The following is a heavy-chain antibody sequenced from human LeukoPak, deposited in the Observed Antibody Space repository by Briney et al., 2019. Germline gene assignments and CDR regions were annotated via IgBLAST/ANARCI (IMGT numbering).Heavy chain of an antibody. CDR1: GYSFTSYW. V-gene: IGHV5-51*01. Sequence: GESLKISCKGSGYSFTSYWIGWVRQMPGKGLEWMGIIYPGDSDTRYSPSFQGQVTISADKSISTAYLQWSSLKASDTAMYYCASLVGDYCDYMAVPWNFDYWGQGTLVTVSS. CDR2: IYPGDSDT. J-gene: IGHJ4*02. CDR3: ASLVGDYCDYMAVPWNFDY. D-gene: IGHD4-17*01.